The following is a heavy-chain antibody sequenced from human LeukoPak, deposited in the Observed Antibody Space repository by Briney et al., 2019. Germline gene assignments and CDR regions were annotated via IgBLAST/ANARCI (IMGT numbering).Heavy chain of an antibody. Sequence: GGSLRHSCAASGFTFDDYGMSWVRQAPGKGLEWVSGIKWNGGSTGYADSVKGRFTISRDNSKNSLYLQMNSLRAEDTALYYCARDGMIVVLDVWGKGTTVTVS. CDR2: IKWNGGST. CDR3: ARDGMIVVLDV. D-gene: IGHD3-22*01. V-gene: IGHV3-20*04. J-gene: IGHJ6*03. CDR1: GFTFDDYG.